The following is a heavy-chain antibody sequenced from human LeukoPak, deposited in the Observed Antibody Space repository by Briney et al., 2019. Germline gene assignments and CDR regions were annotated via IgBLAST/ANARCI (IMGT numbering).Heavy chain of an antibody. CDR2: ISYDGSNK. CDR3: ARDNDYYFDY. V-gene: IGHV3-30*04. J-gene: IGHJ4*02. D-gene: IGHD3-3*01. CDR1: GFTFSSSA. Sequence: GGSLRLSCAASGFTFSSSAMSWVRQVPGKGLEWVAVISYDGSNKYYADSVKGRFTISRDNSKSTLYLQMNSLRAEDTAVYYCARDNDYYFDYWGQGTLVTVSS.